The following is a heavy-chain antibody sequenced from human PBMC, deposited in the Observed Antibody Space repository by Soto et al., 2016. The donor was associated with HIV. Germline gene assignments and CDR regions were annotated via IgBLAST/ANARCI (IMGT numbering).Heavy chain of an antibody. CDR1: GYSFTNYD. CDR3: ARGAQQAWQGNRYYYYYMDF. D-gene: IGHD3-16*01. Sequence: QVQLVQSGTEVKRPGASVRVACETSGYSFTNYDINWVRQAPGQGLEWMGWMNPKSGNTGYAQKFQGRITMTSDTPKTTAYMGLSDLTSEDTALYFCARGAQQAWQGNRYYYYYMDFWGKGTPVTVS. CDR2: MNPKSGNT. J-gene: IGHJ6*03. V-gene: IGHV1-8*01.